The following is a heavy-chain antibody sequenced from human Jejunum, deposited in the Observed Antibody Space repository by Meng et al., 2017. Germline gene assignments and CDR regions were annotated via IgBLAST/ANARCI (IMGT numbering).Heavy chain of an antibody. J-gene: IGHJ4*02. D-gene: IGHD3-10*01. CDR1: GFTFSGYS. CDR3: ARGALGSYNTLRGY. V-gene: IGHV3-30*04. Sequence: GESLKISCAASGFTFSGYSMHWVRQPPGKGLEWVAVISYDGSNEYYADSVKGRFTISRDSSKSTLYLQMNSLRAEDTAVYYCARGALGSYNTLRGYWGQGTLVTVSS. CDR2: ISYDGSNE.